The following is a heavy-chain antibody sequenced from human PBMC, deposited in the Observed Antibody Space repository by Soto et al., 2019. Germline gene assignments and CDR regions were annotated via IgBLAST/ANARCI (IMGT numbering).Heavy chain of an antibody. CDR1: GYTFSSYG. V-gene: IGHV1-18*01. D-gene: IGHD1-7*01. Sequence: QVQLVQSGAEVKKPGASVKVSCKASGYTFSSYGISWVRQAPGQGLEGMGRISAYNGNTNYAQKLQGRVTMTTATSTSTAYMELRSLRSDDTAVYYCARDRGYNWNYGWFDPWGQGTLVTVSS. CDR2: ISAYNGNT. CDR3: ARDRGYNWNYGWFDP. J-gene: IGHJ5*02.